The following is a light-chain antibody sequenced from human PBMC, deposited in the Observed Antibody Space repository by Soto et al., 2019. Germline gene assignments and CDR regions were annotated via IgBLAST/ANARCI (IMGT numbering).Light chain of an antibody. Sequence: QSVLTQPPSVSAAPGQKVTISCSGSSPNIGNNIVSWYQQLPGTAPKLLIYEDNKRPSGIPDRFSGSKSGTSATLGITGLQTGDEAEYYCASWDSSLTGGVFGGGTKVTDL. CDR2: EDN. CDR3: ASWDSSLTGGV. CDR1: SPNIGNNI. V-gene: IGLV1-51*02. J-gene: IGLJ2*01.